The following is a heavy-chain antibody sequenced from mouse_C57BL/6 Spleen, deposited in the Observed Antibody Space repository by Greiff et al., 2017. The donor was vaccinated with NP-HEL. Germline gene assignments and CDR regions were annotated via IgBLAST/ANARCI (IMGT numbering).Heavy chain of an antibody. D-gene: IGHD1-1*01. CDR3: ARWGVTTVVAPYYYAMDY. CDR2: IYPGSGST. CDR1: GYTFTSYW. Sequence: QVQLQQPGAELVKPGASVKMSCKASGYTFTSYWITWVKQRPGPGLEWIGDIYPGSGSTNYNEKFKSKATLTVDTSSSTAYMQLSSLTSEDTAVYYCARWGVTTVVAPYYYAMDYWGQGTSVTVSS. J-gene: IGHJ4*01. V-gene: IGHV1-55*01.